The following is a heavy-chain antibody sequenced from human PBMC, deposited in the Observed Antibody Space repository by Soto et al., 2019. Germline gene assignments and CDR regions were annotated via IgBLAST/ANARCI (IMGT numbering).Heavy chain of an antibody. D-gene: IGHD6-19*01. Sequence: SPTLSLTCAISGYSVASNTAAWNLIRSSPSRGLEWLGRTYYRSNWRHDYAVSVKSRITVNPDTSKNHFSLQLNSVTPDDTAVYYCARGVAGSGFDLWGQGTLVTVSS. CDR2: TYYRSNWRH. V-gene: IGHV6-1*01. CDR3: ARGVAGSGFDL. CDR1: GYSVASNTAA. J-gene: IGHJ4*02.